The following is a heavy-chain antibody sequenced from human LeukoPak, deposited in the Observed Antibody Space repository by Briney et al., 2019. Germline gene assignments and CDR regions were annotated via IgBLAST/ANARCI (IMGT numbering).Heavy chain of an antibody. CDR1: GGSFSGYY. CDR3: AGGGGVEMATTIAEYFQH. CDR2: INHSGST. D-gene: IGHD5-24*01. Sequence: SETLSLTCAVYGGSFSGYYWSWIRQPPGKGLEWIGEINHSGSTNCNPSLKSRVTISVDTSKNQFSLKLSSVTAADTAVYYCAGGGGVEMATTIAEYFQHWGQGTLVTVSS. J-gene: IGHJ1*01. V-gene: IGHV4-34*01.